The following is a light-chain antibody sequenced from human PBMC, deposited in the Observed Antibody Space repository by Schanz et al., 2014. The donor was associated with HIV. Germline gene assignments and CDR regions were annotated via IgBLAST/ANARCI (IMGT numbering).Light chain of an antibody. CDR1: SSNIGAGYD. V-gene: IGLV1-40*01. Sequence: QSVLTQPPSVSGAPGQRISLSCNGSSSNIGAGYDVHWYQHFPGTAPRLLIFDNDNRPSGVPDRFSGSKSGTSASLAISGXXXXDEGLYYCAAWDVNLNGPVFGGGTKLTVL. J-gene: IGLJ2*01. CDR2: DND. CDR3: AAWDVNLNGPV.